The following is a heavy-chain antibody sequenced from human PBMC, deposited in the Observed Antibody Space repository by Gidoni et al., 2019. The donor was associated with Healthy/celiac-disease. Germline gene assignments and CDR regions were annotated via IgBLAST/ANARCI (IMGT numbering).Heavy chain of an antibody. CDR1: GFTFDDYA. D-gene: IGHD1-7*01. CDR3: AKDEGYNWNYTPIDY. Sequence: EVQLVDAGGGLVQPGRSLRLSCAASGFTFDDYAMHWVRQAPGKGLEWVSGISWNSGSIGYADSVKGRFTISRDNAKNSLYLQMNSLRAEDTALYYCAKDEGYNWNYTPIDYWGQGTLVTVSS. V-gene: IGHV3-9*01. J-gene: IGHJ4*02. CDR2: ISWNSGSI.